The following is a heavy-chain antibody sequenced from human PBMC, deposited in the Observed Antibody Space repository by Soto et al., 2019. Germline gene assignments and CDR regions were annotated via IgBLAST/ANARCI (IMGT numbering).Heavy chain of an antibody. V-gene: IGHV1-18*01. CDR3: AKNGQPPYYYYGMDV. D-gene: IGHD2-8*01. Sequence: ASVKVSCKASGYTFTRYGISWVRQAPGQGLEWMGRISGYNGDTNYAQKFQDRVSMTIDTSTGTAYMELRSLTSDDTAIYYCAKNGQPPYYYYGMDVWGQGTKVTVS. J-gene: IGHJ6*02. CDR2: ISGYNGDT. CDR1: GYTFTRYG.